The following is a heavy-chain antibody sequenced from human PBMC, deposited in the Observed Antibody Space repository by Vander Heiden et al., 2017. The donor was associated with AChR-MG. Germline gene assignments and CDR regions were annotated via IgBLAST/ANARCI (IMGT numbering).Heavy chain of an antibody. CDR3: AKDIRPYASGSFENAWT. CDR2: ISYDGSHQ. V-gene: IGHV3-30*18. CDR1: GFNFLKFG. D-gene: IGHD3-10*01. J-gene: IGHJ4*02. Sequence: QVQLLESGGGVVQPGGSLRLSCAASGFNFLKFGMPWVRQAPGKGPEWVAVISYDGSHQFYADSLKGRFTISRDNSKNTLYLQIYSLRAEDTAMYYCAKDIRPYASGSFENAWTWGQGTLVTVSS.